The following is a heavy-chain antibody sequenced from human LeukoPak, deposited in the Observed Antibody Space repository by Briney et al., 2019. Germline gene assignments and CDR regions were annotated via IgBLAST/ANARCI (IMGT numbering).Heavy chain of an antibody. CDR2: IYHSGST. D-gene: IGHD3-10*01. V-gene: IGHV4-30-2*01. Sequence: SETLSLTCAVSGGSISSGGYSWSWIRQPPGKGLEWIGYIYHSGSTYYNPSLKSRVTISVDRSKNQFSLKLSSVTAADTAVYYCARNYYYGSESLFDYWGQGTLVTVSS. J-gene: IGHJ4*02. CDR3: ARNYYYGSESLFDY. CDR1: GGSISSGGYS.